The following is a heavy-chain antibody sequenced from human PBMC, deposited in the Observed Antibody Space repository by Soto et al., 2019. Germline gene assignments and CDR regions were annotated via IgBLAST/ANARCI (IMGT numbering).Heavy chain of an antibody. CDR2: IYLIGST. CDR1: GGSISSGDYS. CDR3: ARDRFFDY. V-gene: IGHV4-30-2*01. J-gene: IGHJ4*02. Sequence: LSLTCAVSGGSISSGDYSWSWIRQPPGKGLEWIGYIYLIGSTYYSPSLESRVTISIDTSKNQFSLNLSSVTAADTAVYYCARDRFFDYWGQGTLVTVSS. D-gene: IGHD3-16*01.